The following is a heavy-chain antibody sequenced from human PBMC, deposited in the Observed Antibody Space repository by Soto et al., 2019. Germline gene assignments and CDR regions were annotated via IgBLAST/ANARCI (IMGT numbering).Heavy chain of an antibody. Sequence: PSETLSLTCTVSGGSISSSNYYWGWIRQPPGKGLEWIGSVYYSGSTSYNSSLKSRVTISVDTSKNQFSPRLSSVTAADTAVYYCASPTLGAFDIWGQGTMVTVSS. CDR1: GGSISSSNYY. CDR2: VYYSGST. CDR3: ASPTLGAFDI. J-gene: IGHJ3*02. D-gene: IGHD3-16*01. V-gene: IGHV4-39*01.